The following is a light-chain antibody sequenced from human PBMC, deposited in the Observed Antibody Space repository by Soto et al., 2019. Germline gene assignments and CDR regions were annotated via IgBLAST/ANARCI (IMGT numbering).Light chain of an antibody. CDR3: QQYNNLPIT. CDR2: GAS. Sequence: EKVMTQSPATLSVSPGERATLSCRASQSVTRNLAWYQQKPGQAPRLLIYGASTRATGIPVRFSGSGSGTEFTLTISSLQSEDFAVYYCQQYNNLPITFGQGTRLEIK. V-gene: IGKV3-15*01. CDR1: QSVTRN. J-gene: IGKJ5*01.